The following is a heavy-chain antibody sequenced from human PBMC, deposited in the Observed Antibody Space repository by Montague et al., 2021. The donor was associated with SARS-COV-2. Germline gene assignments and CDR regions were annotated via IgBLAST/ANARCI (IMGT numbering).Heavy chain of an antibody. J-gene: IGHJ3*02. Sequence: SETLSLTCTVSGGSITVSRYDWGWIRQPPGKGLEWIGSVHYTGTTSYTASLKSRLTISVDTSENQFSLKMTSVTASDTAVYYCARHRANAGSFDIWGQETMVTVSS. CDR1: GGSITVSRYD. D-gene: IGHD1-1*01. V-gene: IGHV4-39*01. CDR3: ARHRANAGSFDI. CDR2: VHYTGTT.